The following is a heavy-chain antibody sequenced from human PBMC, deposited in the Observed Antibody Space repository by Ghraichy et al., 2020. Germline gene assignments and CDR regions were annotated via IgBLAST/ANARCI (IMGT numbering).Heavy chain of an antibody. V-gene: IGHV1-24*01. CDR3: ATVWELHHWYFDL. J-gene: IGHJ2*01. Sequence: ASVKVSCKVSGYTLTELSMHWVRQAPGKGLEWMGGFDPEDGETIYAQKFQGRVTMTEDTSTDTAYTELSSLRSEDTAVYYCATVWELHHWYFDLWGRGTLVTVSS. CDR2: FDPEDGET. CDR1: GYTLTELS. D-gene: IGHD1-26*01.